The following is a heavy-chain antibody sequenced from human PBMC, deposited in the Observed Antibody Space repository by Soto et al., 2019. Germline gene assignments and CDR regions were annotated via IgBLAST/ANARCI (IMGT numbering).Heavy chain of an antibody. V-gene: IGHV4-39*01. CDR2: VYYTGNT. CDR1: GGSVGSTAYY. CDR3: ARQTGSGSYYLDQ. Sequence: LQLQESGPGLVKPSETLSLTCTVSGGSVGSTAYYWAWIRRPPGKGLEWIGSVYYTGNTYYNPSLKRRLTISVDASKNQFSLKLTSVTAAETAVYYCARQTGSGSYYLDQWGQGTLVTVSS. J-gene: IGHJ4*02. D-gene: IGHD1-26*01.